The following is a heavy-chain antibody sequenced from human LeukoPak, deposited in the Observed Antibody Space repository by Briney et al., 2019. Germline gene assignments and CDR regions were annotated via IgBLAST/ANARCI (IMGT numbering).Heavy chain of an antibody. Sequence: ASVKVSCKASGYTFSGYYMPWVRQAPGQGLEWMGWINPNSGDTNYAQKFQGRVTMTRDTSISTAYMELSRLRSDDTAVYYCARYYYDSSGPGVYYFDYWGQGTLVTVSS. CDR2: INPNSGDT. J-gene: IGHJ4*02. V-gene: IGHV1-2*02. D-gene: IGHD3-22*01. CDR1: GYTFSGYY. CDR3: ARYYYDSSGPGVYYFDY.